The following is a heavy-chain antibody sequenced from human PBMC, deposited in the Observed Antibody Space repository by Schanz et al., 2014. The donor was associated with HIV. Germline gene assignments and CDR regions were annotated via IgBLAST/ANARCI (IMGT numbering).Heavy chain of an antibody. J-gene: IGHJ6*02. CDR3: AKDQGYDFWSGYYNYYDMDV. CDR2: ISYDGSNK. D-gene: IGHD3-3*01. CDR1: GFTFSSYG. V-gene: IGHV3-30*18. Sequence: QVQLVESGGGVVQPGRSLRLSCAASGFTFSSYGMHWVRQAPGKGLEWVAVISYDGSNKYYADSVKGRFTISRDNSKNTLYLQMNSLRAEDTAVYYCAKDQGYDFWSGYYNYYDMDVWGQGTTVTVS.